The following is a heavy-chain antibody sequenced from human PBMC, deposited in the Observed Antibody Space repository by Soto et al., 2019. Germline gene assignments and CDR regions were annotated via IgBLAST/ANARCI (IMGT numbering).Heavy chain of an antibody. V-gene: IGHV3-23*01. CDR3: AKDLGYGDENYYYYGMDV. Sequence: EVQLLESGGGLVQPGGSLRLSCAASGFTFSSYAMSWVRQAPGQGLEWVSAISGSGGSTYYADSVKGRFTISRDNAKNTLYLQMNSRRAEDTAVYYCAKDLGYGDENYYYYGMDVWGQGTTVTVSS. CDR1: GFTFSSYA. D-gene: IGHD4-17*01. CDR2: ISGSGGST. J-gene: IGHJ6*02.